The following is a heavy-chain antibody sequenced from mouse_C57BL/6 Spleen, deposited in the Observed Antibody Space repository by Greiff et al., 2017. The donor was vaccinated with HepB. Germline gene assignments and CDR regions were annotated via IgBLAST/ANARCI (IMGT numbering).Heavy chain of an antibody. CDR1: GFTFSDFY. CDR3: ARDDGARVTTVVNYAMDY. Sequence: EVKLVESGGGLVQSGRSLRLSCATSGFTFSDFYMEWVRQAPGKGLEWIAASRNKANDYTTEYSASVKGRFIVSRDTSQSILYLQMNALRAEDTAIYYCARDDGARVTTVVNYAMDYWGQGTSVTVSS. D-gene: IGHD1-1*01. J-gene: IGHJ4*01. V-gene: IGHV7-1*01. CDR2: SRNKANDYTT.